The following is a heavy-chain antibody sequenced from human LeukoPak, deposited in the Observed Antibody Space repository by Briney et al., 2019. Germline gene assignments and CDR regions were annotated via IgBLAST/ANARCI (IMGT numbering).Heavy chain of an antibody. CDR2: ISSSSSTI. Sequence: GGSLRLSCAASGFTFSDHYMSWIRQAPGKGLEWVSYISSSSSTIYYADSVKGRFTISRDNAKNSLYLQMNSLRAEDTAVYYCARDQGQWLLDGSRQGPDPYYFDYWGQGTLVTVSS. D-gene: IGHD5-12*01. CDR3: ARDQGQWLLDGSRQGPDPYYFDY. CDR1: GFTFSDHY. V-gene: IGHV3-11*04. J-gene: IGHJ4*02.